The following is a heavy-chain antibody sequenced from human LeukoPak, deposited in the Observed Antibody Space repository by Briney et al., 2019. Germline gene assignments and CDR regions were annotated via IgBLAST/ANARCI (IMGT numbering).Heavy chain of an antibody. CDR2: INSRGST. Sequence: PGGSLRLSCAASGFTASSNNMSWVRQAPGKGLEWVPVINSRGSTYYAASVKGRFTISRDNSKNTLYLQMNSLRAEDTAVYYCARETRLLWFGEIGYFDYWGQGTLVTVSS. D-gene: IGHD3-10*01. CDR1: GFTASSNN. CDR3: ARETRLLWFGEIGYFDY. J-gene: IGHJ4*02. V-gene: IGHV3-53*01.